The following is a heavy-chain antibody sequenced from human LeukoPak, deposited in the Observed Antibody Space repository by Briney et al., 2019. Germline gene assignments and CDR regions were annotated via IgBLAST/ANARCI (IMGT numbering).Heavy chain of an antibody. CDR2: INHSGST. D-gene: IGHD6-13*01. CDR3: ATTGYSSSWTRRPPYYFDY. J-gene: IGHJ4*02. CDR1: GGSFSGYY. V-gene: IGHV4-34*01. Sequence: SEALSLTCAVYGGSFSGYYWSWIRQPPGKGLEWIWEINHSGSTNYNPSLKSRVTISVDTSKNQFSLKLSSVTAADTAVYYCATTGYSSSWTRRPPYYFDYWGQGTLVTVSS.